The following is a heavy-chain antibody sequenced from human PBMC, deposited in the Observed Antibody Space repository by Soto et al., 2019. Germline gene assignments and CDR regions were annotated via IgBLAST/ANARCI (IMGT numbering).Heavy chain of an antibody. Sequence: QVTLKESGPVLVKPTETLTLTCTVSGFSLSSPRMGVSWIRQPPGKALEWLAHIFSNDEKSYSTSLKSRLTISKDTTQSQVVLTMTNMDPVDTATYYCARIRGVIIDLYYFDFWGQGTQVAVSS. CDR1: GFSLSSPRMG. D-gene: IGHD3-10*01. CDR3: ARIRGVIIDLYYFDF. V-gene: IGHV2-26*01. J-gene: IGHJ4*02. CDR2: IFSNDEK.